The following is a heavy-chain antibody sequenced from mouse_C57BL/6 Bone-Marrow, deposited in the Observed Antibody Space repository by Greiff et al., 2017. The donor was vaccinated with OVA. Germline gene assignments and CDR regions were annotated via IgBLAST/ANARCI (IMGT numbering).Heavy chain of an antibody. V-gene: IGHV7-1*01. Sequence: EVKLMESGGGLVQSGRSLRLSCATSGFTFSDFYMEWVRQAPGKGLEWIAASRNKANDYTTEYSASVKGRFIVSRDTSQSILYLQMNALRAEDTAIDYCARDEANHWYFDVWGTGTTVTVSS. D-gene: IGHD3-2*02. CDR1: GFTFSDFY. J-gene: IGHJ1*03. CDR2: SRNKANDYTT. CDR3: ARDEANHWYFDV.